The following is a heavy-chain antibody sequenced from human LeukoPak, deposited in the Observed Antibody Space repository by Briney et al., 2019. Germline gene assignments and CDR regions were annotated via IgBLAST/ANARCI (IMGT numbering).Heavy chain of an antibody. CDR2: ISSSSSYI. J-gene: IGHJ3*02. Sequence: PGGSLRLSCTASGFTFSNAWMNWVRQAPGKGLEWVSSISSSSSYIYYADSVKGRFTISRDNAKNSLYLQMNSLRAEDTAVYYCASGPLLTHAFDIWGQGTMVTVSS. CDR3: ASGPLLTHAFDI. V-gene: IGHV3-21*01. CDR1: GFTFSNAW. D-gene: IGHD3-9*01.